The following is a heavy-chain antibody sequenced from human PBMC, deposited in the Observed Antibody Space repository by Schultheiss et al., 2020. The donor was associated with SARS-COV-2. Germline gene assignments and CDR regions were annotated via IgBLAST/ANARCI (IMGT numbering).Heavy chain of an antibody. V-gene: IGHV1-18*01. J-gene: IGHJ3*02. CDR3: ARDHQSLWFRMSRADDAFDI. D-gene: IGHD3-10*01. Sequence: ASVKVSCKASGGTFSSYAISWVRQAPGQGLEWMGWISAYNGNTNYAQKLQGRVTMTTDTSTSTAYMELRSLRSDDTAVYYCARDHQSLWFRMSRADDAFDIWGQGTMVTVSS. CDR1: GGTFSSYA. CDR2: ISAYNGNT.